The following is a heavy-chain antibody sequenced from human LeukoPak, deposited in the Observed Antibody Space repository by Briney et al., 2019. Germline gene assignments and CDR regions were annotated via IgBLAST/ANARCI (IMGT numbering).Heavy chain of an antibody. Sequence: QTGGSLRLSCAASGFTFSNYWMNWVRQAPGKGLEWVANIKEDGSEKYYVDSVRGRFTISRDNAKNSLYLQMSSLRAEDTAVYYCARDLQCGGDCHYVALDIWGQGTMVTVSS. CDR1: GFTFSNYW. CDR3: ARDLQCGGDCHYVALDI. CDR2: IKEDGSEK. D-gene: IGHD2-21*02. J-gene: IGHJ3*02. V-gene: IGHV3-7*01.